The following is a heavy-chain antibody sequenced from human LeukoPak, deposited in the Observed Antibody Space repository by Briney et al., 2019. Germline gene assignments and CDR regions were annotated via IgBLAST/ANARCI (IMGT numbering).Heavy chain of an antibody. V-gene: IGHV3-23*01. D-gene: IGHD1-7*01. Sequence: PGGSLRLSCAASGFTFSSYAMSWVRQAPGEGLEWVSAISGSGGSTYYADSVKGRFTISRDNSKNTLYLQMNSLRAEDTAVYYCAKRRGLELLYYYYMDVWGKGPRSPSP. CDR1: GFTFSSYA. CDR2: ISGSGGST. J-gene: IGHJ6*03. CDR3: AKRRGLELLYYYYMDV.